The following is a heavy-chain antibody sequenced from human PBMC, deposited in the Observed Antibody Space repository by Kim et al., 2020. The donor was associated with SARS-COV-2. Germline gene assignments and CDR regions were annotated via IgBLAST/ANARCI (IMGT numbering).Heavy chain of an antibody. V-gene: IGHV3-33*06. CDR3: AKDPYSGSYSGWFDP. Sequence: GGSVRLSCAASGFTFSSYGMHWVRQAPGKGLEWVAVIWYDGSNKYYADSVKGRFTISRDNSKNTLYLQMNSLRAEDTAVYYCAKDPYSGSYSGWFDPWGQGTLVTVSS. D-gene: IGHD1-26*01. J-gene: IGHJ5*02. CDR2: IWYDGSNK. CDR1: GFTFSSYG.